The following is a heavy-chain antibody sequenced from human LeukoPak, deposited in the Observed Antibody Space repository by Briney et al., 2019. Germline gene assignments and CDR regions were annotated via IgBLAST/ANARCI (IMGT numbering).Heavy chain of an antibody. CDR2: MYNSGST. CDR1: GGSISGSY. V-gene: IGHV4-59*01. CDR3: ARGIESYGDYGY. D-gene: IGHD4-17*01. J-gene: IGHJ4*02. Sequence: PSETLSLTCTVSGGSISGSYWSWIRQPPGQALEWIAYMYNSGSTNYNPSLKSRVTISIDTSKNQFSLKLSSLTAADTAIYYCARGIESYGDYGYWGQGILVTVSS.